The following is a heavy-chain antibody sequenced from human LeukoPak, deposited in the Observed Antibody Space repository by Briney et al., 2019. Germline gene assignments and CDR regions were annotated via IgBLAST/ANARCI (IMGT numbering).Heavy chain of an antibody. D-gene: IGHD2-15*01. CDR3: ARHSCSGGSCHDAFDI. Sequence: QTLSLTCTVSGGSISTGDHYWSWIRQHRGRGLEWIGYIYYSGSTNYNPSLKSRVTISVDTSKNQFSLKLSSVTAADTAVYYCARHSCSGGSCHDAFDIWGQGTMVTVSS. V-gene: IGHV4-30-4*01. CDR2: IYYSGST. J-gene: IGHJ3*02. CDR1: GGSISTGDHY.